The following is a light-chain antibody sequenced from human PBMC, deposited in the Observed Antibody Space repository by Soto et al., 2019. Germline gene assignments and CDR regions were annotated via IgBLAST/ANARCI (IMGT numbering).Light chain of an antibody. CDR2: AAS. CDR1: QDISIS. V-gene: IGKV1-27*01. CDR3: QKYNSAPWT. Sequence: DIQMTQSPSSLSASVGDRVTIACRASQDISISLAWYQQKPGKVPNLLIYAASTLQSGVTSRFSVSGSGTDFTLTISSLQTEDVATSYYQKYNSAPWTFGHGTKVVIK. J-gene: IGKJ1*01.